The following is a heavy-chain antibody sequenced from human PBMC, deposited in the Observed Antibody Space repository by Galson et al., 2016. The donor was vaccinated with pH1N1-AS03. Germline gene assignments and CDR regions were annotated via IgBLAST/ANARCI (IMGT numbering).Heavy chain of an antibody. CDR1: GYTFINYA. CDR2: IKGGNVNT. V-gene: IGHV1-3*01. D-gene: IGHD3-22*01. J-gene: IGHJ4*02. Sequence: SVKVSCKASGYTFINYAMHWVRQAPGQRLEWMGWIKGGNVNTEYSQKFQGRVTITWDTSASTAYMELSSLRSEDTAVYYCAGAETYYDHFFDYWGQGTLVTVSS. CDR3: AGAETYYDHFFDY.